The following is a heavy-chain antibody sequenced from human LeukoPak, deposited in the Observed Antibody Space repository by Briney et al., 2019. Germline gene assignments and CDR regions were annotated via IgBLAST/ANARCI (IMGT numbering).Heavy chain of an antibody. J-gene: IGHJ5*02. CDR1: GGSISSGRYS. D-gene: IGHD3-22*01. Sequence: PSETLSLTCTVSGGSISSGRYSWSWIRQPAGKGLEWIGRIYSSGSTNYNPSLKSRVTISVDTSKKQFSLKLSSVTAADTAVYYCAREKIGYYDSSGRGWFDPWGQGTLVTVSS. CDR3: AREKIGYYDSSGRGWFDP. CDR2: IYSSGST. V-gene: IGHV4-61*02.